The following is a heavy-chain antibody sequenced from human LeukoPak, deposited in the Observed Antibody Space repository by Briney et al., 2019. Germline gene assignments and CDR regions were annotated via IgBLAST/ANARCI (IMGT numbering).Heavy chain of an antibody. CDR1: GVSIGSYH. D-gene: IGHD4-23*01. J-gene: IGHJ4*02. V-gene: IGHV4-59*01. CDR3: ARKRWGTGASFDS. CDR2: IYYSGST. Sequence: SETLSLTCNVSGVSIGSYHWSWIRQSPGKGLEWIGDIYYSGSTNYNPSLKSRVTLLVDMSKNQFSLKVRSVTAVDTAMYYCARKRWGTGASFDSGGQGTLVTVSS.